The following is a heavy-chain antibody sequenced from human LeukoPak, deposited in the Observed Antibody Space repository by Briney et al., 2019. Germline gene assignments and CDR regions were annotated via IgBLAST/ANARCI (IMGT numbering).Heavy chain of an antibody. CDR3: TRVGAPGMVDY. V-gene: IGHV3-49*03. J-gene: IGHJ4*02. D-gene: IGHD1-26*01. Sequence: GGSLRLSCTASGFTFGDYAMSWFRQAPGKGLEWVGFIRSKAYGGTTEYAASVKGRFTISRDDSKSIAYLQMNSLKTEATAVYYCTRVGAPGMVDYWGQGTLVTVSS. CDR1: GFTFGDYA. CDR2: IRSKAYGGTT.